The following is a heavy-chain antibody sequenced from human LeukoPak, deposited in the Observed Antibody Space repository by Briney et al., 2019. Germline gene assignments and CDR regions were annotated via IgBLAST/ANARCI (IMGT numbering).Heavy chain of an antibody. CDR2: IIPIFGTA. V-gene: IGHV1-69*13. D-gene: IGHD4-23*01. J-gene: IGHJ6*02. CDR1: GGTFSSYA. CDR3: ARDKATVVTRDYYYGMDV. Sequence: ASVKVSCKASGGTFSSYAISWVRQAPGQGLEWMGGIIPIFGTASYAQKFQGRVTITADESTSTAYMELSSLRSEDTAVYYCARDKATVVTRDYYYGMDVWGQGTTVTVSS.